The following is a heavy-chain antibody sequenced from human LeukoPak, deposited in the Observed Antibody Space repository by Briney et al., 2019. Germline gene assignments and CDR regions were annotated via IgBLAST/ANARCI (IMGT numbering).Heavy chain of an antibody. CDR3: ARGRPIRRDAFDI. D-gene: IGHD1-1*01. Sequence: SETLSLTCTVSGGSISSYYWSLIRQPAGKGLEWIGRIYTSGSTNYNPSLKSRGTISLATSNNQFSLKLSSVNAADKAVYYCARGRPIRRDAFDIWGQGTMVTVSS. CDR1: GGSISSYY. J-gene: IGHJ3*02. CDR2: IYTSGST. V-gene: IGHV4-4*07.